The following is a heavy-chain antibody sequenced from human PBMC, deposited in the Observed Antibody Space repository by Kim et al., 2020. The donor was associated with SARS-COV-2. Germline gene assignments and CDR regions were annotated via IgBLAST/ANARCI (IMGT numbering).Heavy chain of an antibody. Sequence: ASVKVSCKASGYTFTSYGISWVRQAPGQGLEWMGWISAYNGNTNYAQKLQGRVTMTTDTSTSTAYMELRSLRSDDTAVYYCARDRIVVVVDANVYYYYYGMDVWGQGTTVTVSS. J-gene: IGHJ6*02. CDR1: GYTFTSYG. D-gene: IGHD2-15*01. CDR3: ARDRIVVVVDANVYYYYYGMDV. V-gene: IGHV1-18*01. CDR2: ISAYNGNT.